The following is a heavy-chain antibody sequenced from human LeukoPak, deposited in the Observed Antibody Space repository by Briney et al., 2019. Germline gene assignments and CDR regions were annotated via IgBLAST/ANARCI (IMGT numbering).Heavy chain of an antibody. CDR3: ARGQIFGVVIADYFDY. V-gene: IGHV3-43*01. CDR1: GFTFDDYT. CDR2: ISWDGGST. J-gene: IGHJ4*02. Sequence: GGSLRLSCAASGFTFDDYTMHWVRQAPGKGLEWVSLISWDGGSTYYADSVKGRFTISRDNSKNSLFLQMNSLRTEDTALYYCARGQIFGVVIADYFDYWGQGTLVTVSS. D-gene: IGHD3-3*01.